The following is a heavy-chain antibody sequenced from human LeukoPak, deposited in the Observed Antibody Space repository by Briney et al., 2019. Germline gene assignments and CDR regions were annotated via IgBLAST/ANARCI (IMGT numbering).Heavy chain of an antibody. CDR1: GFTFSKYG. Sequence: PGGSLRLSCAASGFTFSKYGMHWVRQAPGKGLEGVEVIWFDGSNRNHADSVKGRFTISRDNSKNTLFLQMNSLRVEDTAVYFCVRDYCSGGSCYESNWFDPWGQGTLVTVSS. CDR3: VRDYCSGGSCYESNWFDP. V-gene: IGHV3-33*01. D-gene: IGHD2-15*01. J-gene: IGHJ5*02. CDR2: IWFDGSNR.